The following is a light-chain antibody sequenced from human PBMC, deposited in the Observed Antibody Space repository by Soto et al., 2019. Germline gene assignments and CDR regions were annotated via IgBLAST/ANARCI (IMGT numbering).Light chain of an antibody. CDR1: QSISSY. CDR2: AAS. J-gene: IGKJ2*01. CDR3: QQGDSTPYA. Sequence: DIQMTQSPSSLSASVGDRVTITCRASQSISSYLNWYQLKPGKAPKLLIYAASSLQSGVPSRFSGSGSGTDFTLSISSLQPEDFATYYCQQGDSTPYAFGLGTKLEIK. V-gene: IGKV1-39*01.